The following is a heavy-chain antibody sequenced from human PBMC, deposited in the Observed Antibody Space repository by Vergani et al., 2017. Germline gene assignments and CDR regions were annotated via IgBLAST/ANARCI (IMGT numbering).Heavy chain of an antibody. CDR2: ISPGASTV. CDR1: GFKFSDHY. Sequence: LEESGGGSVKPGGSLRLSCAASGFKFSDHYMSWIRQAPGKGLEWVSHISPGASTVSYTDSVTGRFTVSRDNDNNSLTLDMKTLRVEDTAVYYCAKNPGISTTRHYYAMDVWGQETTVTVFS. CDR3: AKNPGISTTRHYYAMDV. D-gene: IGHD1-1*01. V-gene: IGHV3-11*04. J-gene: IGHJ6*02.